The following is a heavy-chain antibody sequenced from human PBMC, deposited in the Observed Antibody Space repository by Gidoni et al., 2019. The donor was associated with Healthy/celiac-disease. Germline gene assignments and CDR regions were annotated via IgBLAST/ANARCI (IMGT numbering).Heavy chain of an antibody. CDR1: GFTFSSYA. V-gene: IGHV3-23*01. J-gene: IGHJ6*03. CDR2: ISGSGGST. CDR3: AKGQTVTPPGNYYYYYMDV. D-gene: IGHD4-17*01. Sequence: EVQLLESGGGLVQPGGSLRLSCAASGFTFSSYAMSWVRQAPGKGLEWVSAISGSGGSTYYADSVKGRFTISRDNSKNTLYLQMNSLRAEDTAVYYCAKGQTVTPPGNYYYYYMDVWGKGTTVTVSS.